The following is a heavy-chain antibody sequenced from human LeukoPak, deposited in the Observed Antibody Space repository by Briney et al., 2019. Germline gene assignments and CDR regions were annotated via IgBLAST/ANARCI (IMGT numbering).Heavy chain of an antibody. Sequence: SETLSLTCTVSGGSISSSSYYWGWIRQPPGKGLEWIGSIYYSGSTNYNPSLKSRVTISVDTSKNQFSLKLSSVTAADTAVYYCASRGWLQSKDYFDYWGQGTLVTVSS. J-gene: IGHJ4*02. CDR2: IYYSGST. D-gene: IGHD5-24*01. V-gene: IGHV4-39*07. CDR1: GGSISSSSYY. CDR3: ASRGWLQSKDYFDY.